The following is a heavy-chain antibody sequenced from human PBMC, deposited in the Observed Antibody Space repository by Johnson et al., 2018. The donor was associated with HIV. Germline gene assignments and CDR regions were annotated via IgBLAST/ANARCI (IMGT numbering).Heavy chain of an antibody. D-gene: IGHD6-13*01. CDR1: GFTFSSYA. V-gene: IGHV3-30*04. CDR2: ISYDGSNK. Sequence: VQLVESGGGLVQPGGSLRLSCAASGFTFSSYAMHWVRQAPGKGLEWVAVISYDGSNKYYADPVKGRFTISRDNSKNTLYLQMNSLRAEDTAVYYCARSPRAAEGAFDIWGQGTMVTVSS. CDR3: ARSPRAAEGAFDI. J-gene: IGHJ3*02.